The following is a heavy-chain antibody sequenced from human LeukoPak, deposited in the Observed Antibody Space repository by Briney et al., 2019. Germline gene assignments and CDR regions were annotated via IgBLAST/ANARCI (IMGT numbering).Heavy chain of an antibody. V-gene: IGHV1-69*05. Sequence: SVKVSCKASRGTFSSYAISWVRQAPGQGREWMGGIIPIFGTANYAQKFQGRVTITTDESTSTAYMELSSLRSEDTAVYYCARMDPGTDYWGQGTLVTVSS. CDR3: ARMDPGTDY. D-gene: IGHD1-1*01. J-gene: IGHJ4*02. CDR2: IIPIFGTA. CDR1: RGTFSSYA.